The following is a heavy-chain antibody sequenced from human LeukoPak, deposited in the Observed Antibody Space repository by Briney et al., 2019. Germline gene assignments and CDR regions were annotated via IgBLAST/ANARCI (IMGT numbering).Heavy chain of an antibody. CDR3: ARDRYSSS. CDR2: IRYDGSNK. D-gene: IGHD6-13*01. Sequence: GGSLRLSCAASGFTFSSYGMHWVRQAPGKGLEWVAFIRYDGSNKYYADSVKGRFTISRDNAKNSLYLQMNSLRVEDTAVYYCARDRYSSSWGQGTLVTVSS. V-gene: IGHV3-30*02. CDR1: GFTFSSYG. J-gene: IGHJ4*02.